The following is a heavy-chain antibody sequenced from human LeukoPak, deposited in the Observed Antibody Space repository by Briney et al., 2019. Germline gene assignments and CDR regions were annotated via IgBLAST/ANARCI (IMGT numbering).Heavy chain of an antibody. D-gene: IGHD4-17*01. CDR3: ARVPDDYGDSRGSEGFDY. Sequence: GGSLRLSCAASGFTFSDYYMSWIRQAPGKGLEWVSYISSSGSTIYYADSVKGRFTISRDNAKNSLYLQMNSLRAEDTAVYYCARVPDDYGDSRGSEGFDYWGQGTLVTVSS. CDR1: GFTFSDYY. V-gene: IGHV3-11*04. CDR2: ISSSGSTI. J-gene: IGHJ4*02.